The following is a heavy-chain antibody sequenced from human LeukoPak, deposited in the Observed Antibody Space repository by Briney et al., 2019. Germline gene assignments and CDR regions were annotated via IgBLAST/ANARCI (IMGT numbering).Heavy chain of an antibody. Sequence: PSETLSLTCTVSGGSIGGYFWSWLRQPPGKGLEWVGWIFYNGNTNYNSSLKSRLTMSVDASKNQFYLKLNSVTAADTAVYYCARTVGSSTRYNWFDPWGQGTLVTVSS. J-gene: IGHJ5*02. CDR3: ARTVGSSTRYNWFDP. CDR1: GGSIGGYF. CDR2: IFYNGNT. D-gene: IGHD2-2*01. V-gene: IGHV4-59*01.